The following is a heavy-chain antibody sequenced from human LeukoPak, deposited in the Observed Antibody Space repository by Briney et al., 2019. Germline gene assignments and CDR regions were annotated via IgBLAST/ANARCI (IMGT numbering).Heavy chain of an antibody. CDR3: AREDPQTTVPEGMDV. CDR1: GASISSTSYY. CDR2: ISYSGTT. D-gene: IGHD4-17*01. J-gene: IGHJ6*02. V-gene: IGHV4-39*07. Sequence: KPSETLFLTCSVSGASISSTSYYWGWIRRPPGKGLEWIGSISYSGTTFYSPSLESRVTISADTSKNQFFLQLRSVTAADTAVYYCAREDPQTTVPEGMDVWGQGTTVIVSS.